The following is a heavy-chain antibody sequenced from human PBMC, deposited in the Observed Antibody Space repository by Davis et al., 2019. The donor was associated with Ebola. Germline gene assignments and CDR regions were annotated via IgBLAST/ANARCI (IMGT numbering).Heavy chain of an antibody. CDR3: ARDRRTTVVKAGGAFDI. CDR1: GYTFTSYY. Sequence: AASVKVSCKASGYTFTSYYMHWVRQAPGQGLEWMGIINPSGGSTSYAQKFQGRVTMTRDTSTSTVYMELSSLRSEDTAVYYCARDRRTTVVKAGGAFDIWGQGTMVTVSS. J-gene: IGHJ3*02. CDR2: INPSGGST. V-gene: IGHV1-46*01. D-gene: IGHD4-23*01.